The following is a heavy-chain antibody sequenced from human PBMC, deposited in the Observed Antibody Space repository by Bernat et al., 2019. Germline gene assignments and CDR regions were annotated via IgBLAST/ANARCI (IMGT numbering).Heavy chain of an antibody. CDR1: GFTFSSYG. J-gene: IGHJ4*02. CDR2: ISYDGSNK. CDR3: AKAPYCSSFYFAY. D-gene: IGHD6-6*01. V-gene: IGHV3-30*18. Sequence: QVQLVESGGGVVQPGRSLRLSCAASGFTFSSYGMHWVRQAPGKGLEWVAVISYDGSNKYYADSVKGRFTISRDNSKNTLYLQMNSLRAEDTAVYYCAKAPYCSSFYFAYWGQGTLVTVSS.